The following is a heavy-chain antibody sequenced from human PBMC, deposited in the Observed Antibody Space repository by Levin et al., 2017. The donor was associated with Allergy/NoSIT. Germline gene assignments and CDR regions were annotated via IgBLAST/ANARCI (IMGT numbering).Heavy chain of an antibody. CDR2: ISYDGSNK. Sequence: GGSLRLSCAASGFTFSSYAMRWVRQAPGKGLEWVAVISYDGSNKYYADSVKGRFTISRDNSKNTLYLQMNSLRAEDTAVYYCAREIPPARNYYYYYGMDVWGQGTTVTVSS. V-gene: IGHV3-30-3*01. CDR3: AREIPPARNYYYYYGMDV. D-gene: IGHD2-2*02. CDR1: GFTFSSYA. J-gene: IGHJ6*02.